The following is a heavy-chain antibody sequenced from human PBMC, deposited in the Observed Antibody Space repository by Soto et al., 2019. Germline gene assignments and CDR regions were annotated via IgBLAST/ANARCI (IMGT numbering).Heavy chain of an antibody. V-gene: IGHV1-69*13. CDR1: GGTFSSYA. J-gene: IGHJ6*03. Sequence: GASVKVSCKASGGTFSSYAISWVRQAPGQGLEWMGGIIPIFGTANYAQKFQGRVTITADESTSTAYMELSSLRSEDTAVYYCARSSHSGYYTSRDYYYMDVWGKGTTVTVSS. CDR2: IIPIFGTA. CDR3: ARSSHSGYYTSRDYYYMDV. D-gene: IGHD3-3*01.